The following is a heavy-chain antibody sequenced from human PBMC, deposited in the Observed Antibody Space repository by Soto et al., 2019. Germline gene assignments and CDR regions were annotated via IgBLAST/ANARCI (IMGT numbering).Heavy chain of an antibody. CDR3: ARGITRIAPDKYYLDS. CDR1: GGSFSGYY. J-gene: IGHJ4*02. CDR2: INHSGSS. Sequence: TLSLTCAVYGGSFSGYYWSWIRQPPGKGLEWIGEINHSGSSNYNPSLKSRVTISVDTSKNQFSLNLRSVTAADTAVYYCARGITRIAPDKYYLDSWGQGNLVTVSS. D-gene: IGHD3-22*01. V-gene: IGHV4-34*01.